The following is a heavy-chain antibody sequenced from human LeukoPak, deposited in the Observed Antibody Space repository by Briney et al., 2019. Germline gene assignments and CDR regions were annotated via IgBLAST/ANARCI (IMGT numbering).Heavy chain of an antibody. CDR1: GFTFSSYA. CDR2: ISSSGIST. D-gene: IGHD3-10*01. J-gene: IGHJ5*02. V-gene: IGHV3-48*04. Sequence: QPGGSLRLSCAASGFTFSSYAMSWVRPAPGKGLEWVSYISSSGISTSYADSVKGRFTSSRDNAKNSLYLQMNSLRADDTAVYYCARDADVDRGMVLAWFDPWGQGTLVTVSS. CDR3: ARDADVDRGMVLAWFDP.